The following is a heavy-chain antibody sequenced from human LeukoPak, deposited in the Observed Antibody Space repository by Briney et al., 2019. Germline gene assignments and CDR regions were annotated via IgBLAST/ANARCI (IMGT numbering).Heavy chain of an antibody. Sequence: PSETLSLTCTVSGGSISSYYWSWIRQPPGKGLEWIGYIYYTGSPNYNPSLKSRVTISIDTSKNQFSLKLSSVTAADTAVYYCARRGGVGYCGGDCYFDYWGREPWSPSPQ. J-gene: IGHJ4*02. CDR2: IYYTGSP. CDR1: GGSISSYY. D-gene: IGHD2-21*02. CDR3: ARRGGVGYCGGDCYFDY. V-gene: IGHV4-59*08.